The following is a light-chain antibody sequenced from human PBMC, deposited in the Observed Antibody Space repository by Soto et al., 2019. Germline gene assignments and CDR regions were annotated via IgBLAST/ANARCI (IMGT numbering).Light chain of an antibody. CDR3: QQSYSTPPT. Sequence: DIQMTQSPSSLSASVGDRVTITSRASQSISTYLNWYQQKPGKPPKLLIYGTSNLQSEVPSRFSGSGSGTDFTLTISSLQPEDFATYSCQQSYSTPPTFGGGTKVEI. J-gene: IGKJ4*01. CDR2: GTS. V-gene: IGKV1-39*01. CDR1: QSISTY.